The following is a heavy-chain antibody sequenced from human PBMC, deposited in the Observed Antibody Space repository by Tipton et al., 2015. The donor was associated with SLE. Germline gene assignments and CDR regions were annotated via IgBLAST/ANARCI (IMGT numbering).Heavy chain of an antibody. CDR2: VYTSGSP. J-gene: IGHJ3*02. V-gene: IGHV4-61*02. CDR3: ARTLDALDI. CDR1: GGSISSGGYY. Sequence: TLSLTCTVSGGSISSGGYYWNWIRQPAGKGLEWIGRVYTSGSPYYNPSLQSRVVMSMDKSKNQFSLTLTAVTAADTAVYYCARTLDALDIWGQGTMVTVSS.